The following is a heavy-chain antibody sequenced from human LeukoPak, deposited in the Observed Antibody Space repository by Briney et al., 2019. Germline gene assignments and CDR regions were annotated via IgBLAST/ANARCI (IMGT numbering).Heavy chain of an antibody. CDR1: GGSFSGYY. V-gene: IGHV4-34*01. D-gene: IGHD3-10*01. Sequence: PSETLSLTCAVYGGSFSGYYWSWSRQPPGKGLEWIGEINHSGSTNYNPSLKSRVTISVDTSKNQFSLKLSSVTAADTAVYYCASATMVRGVTDYWGQGTLITVSS. CDR2: INHSGST. CDR3: ASATMVRGVTDY. J-gene: IGHJ4*02.